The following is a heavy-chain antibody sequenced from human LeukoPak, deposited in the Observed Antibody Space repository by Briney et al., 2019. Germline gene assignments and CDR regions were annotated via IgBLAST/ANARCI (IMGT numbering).Heavy chain of an antibody. Sequence: SQTLSLTFGISVDSVSSKSASWNWIRQSPSRGLEWLGRTYYRSKWYDDYSVSVKSPITINPDTSKNHVSLKLNSVTPDDTAVYYCARGAVGQHRLQRDAFDIWGQGTMVTVSS. J-gene: IGHJ3*02. CDR3: ARGAVGQHRLQRDAFDI. D-gene: IGHD2-21*01. V-gene: IGHV6-1*01. CDR2: TYYRSKWYD. CDR1: VDSVSSKSAS.